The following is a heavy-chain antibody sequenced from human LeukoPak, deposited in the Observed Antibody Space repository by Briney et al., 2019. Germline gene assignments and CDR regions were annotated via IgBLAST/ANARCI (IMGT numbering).Heavy chain of an antibody. CDR1: GVTFSSYG. J-gene: IGHJ4*02. D-gene: IGHD6-6*01. CDR3: ARDHSYRGSSDY. CDR2: IWYDGSNK. V-gene: IGHV3-33*01. Sequence: GGSLTLSCAASGVTFSSYGMHWVRQAPGKGLEWVAVIWYDGSNKYYADSVKGRFTISRDNAKNTLYLQMNSLRAEDTAVYYCARDHSYRGSSDYWGQGTLVTVSS.